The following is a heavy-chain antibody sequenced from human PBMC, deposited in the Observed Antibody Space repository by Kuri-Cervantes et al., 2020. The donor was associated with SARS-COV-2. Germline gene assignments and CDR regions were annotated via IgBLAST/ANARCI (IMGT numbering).Heavy chain of an antibody. Sequence: SETLSLTCTVSSGSVSGGSYYWSWIRQPPGKGLEWIGYIHYSGNTKYNPSLESRVTISVDTSKSQFSLEVNSVTAADTAVYYCARVGAVGTDYYFDQWGQGTLVTGSS. CDR2: IHYSGNT. V-gene: IGHV4-61*01. D-gene: IGHD1-26*01. CDR3: ARVGAVGTDYYFDQ. CDR1: SGSVSGGSYY. J-gene: IGHJ4*02.